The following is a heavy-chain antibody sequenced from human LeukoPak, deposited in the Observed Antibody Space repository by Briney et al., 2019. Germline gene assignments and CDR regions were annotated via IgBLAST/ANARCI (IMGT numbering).Heavy chain of an antibody. D-gene: IGHD3-10*01. CDR2: IYSGGST. V-gene: IGHV3-66*01. CDR1: GFTVSSNY. J-gene: IGHJ6*03. Sequence: GGSLRLSCAASGFTVSSNYMSWVRQAPGKGLEWVSVIYSGGSTYYADSVKGRFTISRDNSKNTLYLQMNSLRAEDTAVYYCARDLGTMVRGVIKRYYYYYMDVWGKGTTVTISS. CDR3: ARDLGTMVRGVIKRYYYYYMDV.